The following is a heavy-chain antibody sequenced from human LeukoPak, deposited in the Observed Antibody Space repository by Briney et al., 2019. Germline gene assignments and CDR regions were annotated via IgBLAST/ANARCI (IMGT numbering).Heavy chain of an antibody. J-gene: IGHJ4*02. CDR3: AKESGALGAPLYDY. D-gene: IGHD4/OR15-4a*01. V-gene: IGHV3-23*01. CDR1: GFILRNYA. Sequence: TGGSLRLSCVASGFILRNYAMSWVRQAPGEGLEWVSGISDNGGGTYYADSVKGRFTISRDNSKNMLYLQMNSLRAEDTAVYYCAKESGALGAPLYDYWGQGILVTGSS. CDR2: ISDNGGGT.